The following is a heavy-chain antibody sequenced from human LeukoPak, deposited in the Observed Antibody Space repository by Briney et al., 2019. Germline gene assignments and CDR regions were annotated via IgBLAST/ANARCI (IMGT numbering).Heavy chain of an antibody. CDR1: GFTFSSYG. D-gene: IGHD3-10*01. CDR2: ISYDGSNK. Sequence: GGSLRLSCAASGFTFSSYGMHWVRQAPGKRLEWVAVISYDGSNKYYADSVKGRFTISRDNPKNTLYLQMNSLRAEDTAVYYCAKDRYGSGSYYVDYWGQGTLVTVSS. CDR3: AKDRYGSGSYYVDY. J-gene: IGHJ4*02. V-gene: IGHV3-30*18.